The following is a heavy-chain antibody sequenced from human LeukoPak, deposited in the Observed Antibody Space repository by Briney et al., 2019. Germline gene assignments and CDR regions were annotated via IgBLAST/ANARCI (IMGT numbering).Heavy chain of an antibody. J-gene: IGHJ4*02. CDR3: AKDIEGSNYYDSSGYYYGFDY. CDR2: ISWNSGSI. CDR1: GFTFDDYA. D-gene: IGHD3-22*01. V-gene: IGHV3-9*01. Sequence: GRSLRLSCAASGFTFDDYAMHWVRQAPGKGLEWVSGISWNSGSIGYADSVKGRFTISRDNAKNSLYLQMNSLSAEDTALYYCAKDIEGSNYYDSSGYYYGFDYWGQGTLVTVSS.